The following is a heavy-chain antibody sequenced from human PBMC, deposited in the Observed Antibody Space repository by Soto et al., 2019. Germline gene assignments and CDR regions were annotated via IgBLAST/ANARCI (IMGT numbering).Heavy chain of an antibody. CDR3: AKKSYFGSGSYVFYFDY. CDR1: GFTFSNYA. V-gene: IGHV3-23*01. CDR2: MSGTAGNT. J-gene: IGHJ4*02. Sequence: EVQLLESGGGSVQPGGSLRLSCAASGFTFSNYAMTWVRQAPGKGLEWVSTMSGTAGNTYYADSVKGRFTISRDNSKNTLYLQMNSLRAEDTAVYYCAKKSYFGSGSYVFYFDYWGQGTLVTVSS. D-gene: IGHD3-10*01.